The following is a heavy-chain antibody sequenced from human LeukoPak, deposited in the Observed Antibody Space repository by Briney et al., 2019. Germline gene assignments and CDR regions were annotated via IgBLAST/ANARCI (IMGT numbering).Heavy chain of an antibody. CDR2: MYYRGNT. J-gene: IGHJ4*02. Sequence: ASETLSLTCTVSGGSISSYYWSWIRQPPGKGLEWIGYMYYRGNTNYDPSLKSRVTISIDTPNNQFSLKLSSVTAADTAVYYCATGVHGIAAAGDYYFDYWGQGTLVTVSS. CDR1: GGSISSYY. V-gene: IGHV4-59*01. D-gene: IGHD6-13*01. CDR3: ATGVHGIAAAGDYYFDY.